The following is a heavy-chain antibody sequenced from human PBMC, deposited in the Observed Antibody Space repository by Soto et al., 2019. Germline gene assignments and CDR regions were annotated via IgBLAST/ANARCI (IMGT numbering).Heavy chain of an antibody. J-gene: IGHJ6*03. CDR2: INPGNGKT. V-gene: IGHV1-3*01. D-gene: IGHD2-2*01. CDR1: GYTFTTYA. CDR3: VRGPCMRVVDNDSFYAMVC. Sequence: SVHVSCKASGYTFTTYALHWVRHGPGQRLEWLGWINPGNGKTKYSLNFMGRVTLTRDTVATTAYMEVSRLRSEDTAVYYCVRGPCMRVVDNDSFYAMVCWGKGTTVTV.